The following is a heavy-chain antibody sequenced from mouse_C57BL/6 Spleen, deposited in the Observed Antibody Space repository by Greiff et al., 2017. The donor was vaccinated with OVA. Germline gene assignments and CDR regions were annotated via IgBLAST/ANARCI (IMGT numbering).Heavy chain of an antibody. CDR2: IDPSDSYT. V-gene: IGHV1-50*01. CDR3: ASLYYYGPWFAY. D-gene: IGHD1-1*01. Sequence: QVQLQQPGAELVKPGASVKLSCKASGYTFTSYWLQWVKQRPGQGLEWIGEIDPSDSYTKYNQKLKGKATLTVDTSTSTDYMQLSSLTSEYSAVYYGASLYYYGPWFAYWGQGTLVTVSA. J-gene: IGHJ3*01. CDR1: GYTFTSYW.